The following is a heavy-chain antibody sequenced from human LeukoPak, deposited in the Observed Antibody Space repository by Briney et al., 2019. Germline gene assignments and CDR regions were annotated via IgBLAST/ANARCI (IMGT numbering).Heavy chain of an antibody. V-gene: IGHV3-7*01. D-gene: IGHD3-3*01. CDR2: IKQDGSEK. J-gene: IGHJ4*02. CDR3: ARVIPYDFWSGYSTFDY. Sequence: GGSLRLSCAASGFTFSSYWMSWVRQAPGKGLEWVANIKQDGSEKYYVDSVKGRLTISRDNAKNSLYLQMNSLRAEDTAVYYCARVIPYDFWSGYSTFDYWGQGTLVTVSS. CDR1: GFTFSSYW.